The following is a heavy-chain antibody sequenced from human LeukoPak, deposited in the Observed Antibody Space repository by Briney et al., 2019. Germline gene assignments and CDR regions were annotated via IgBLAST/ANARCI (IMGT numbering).Heavy chain of an antibody. CDR1: GGSISSGNYY. CDR2: MYYSGST. J-gene: IGHJ4*02. D-gene: IGHD3-10*01. Sequence: SETLSLTCTVSGGSISSGNYYWGWIRQPPGKGLEWIGSMYYSGSTYHNPSLKSRVTMSVDTSKNQFSLKLSSVTAADTAVYYCARMSYYYGSGSKSPYFDYWGQGTLVTVSS. CDR3: ARMSYYYGSGSKSPYFDY. V-gene: IGHV4-39*07.